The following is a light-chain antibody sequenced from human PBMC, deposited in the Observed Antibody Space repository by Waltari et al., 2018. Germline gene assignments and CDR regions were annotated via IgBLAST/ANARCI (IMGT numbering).Light chain of an antibody. Sequence: DIVMTQSPLSLPVTPGELVSISCRSSQSLLHSNGYNYLDWYLQKPGQSPQLLIYLGSNRASGVPDRFSGSGSGTDFTLKISRVEAEDVGVYYCMQSLQALWTFGQGTKVEIK. CDR3: MQSLQALWT. V-gene: IGKV2-28*01. CDR1: QSLLHSNGYNY. CDR2: LGS. J-gene: IGKJ1*01.